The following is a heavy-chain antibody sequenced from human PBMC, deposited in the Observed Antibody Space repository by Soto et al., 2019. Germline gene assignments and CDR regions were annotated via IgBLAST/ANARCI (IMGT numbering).Heavy chain of an antibody. D-gene: IGHD4-17*01. CDR1: GFTFSSYA. CDR3: ARELYGDYNYYYGMDV. J-gene: IGHJ6*02. CDR2: ISYDGNNK. Sequence: PGGSLRLSCAASGFTFSSYAMHWVRQAPGKGLEWVAVISYDGNNKYYADSAKGRFTISRDNSKNTLYLQVNSLRAEDTAVYYCARELYGDYNYYYGMDVWGQGTTVTVSS. V-gene: IGHV3-30-3*01.